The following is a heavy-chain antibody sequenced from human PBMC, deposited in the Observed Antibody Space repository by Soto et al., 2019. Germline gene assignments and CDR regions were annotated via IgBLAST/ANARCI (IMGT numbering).Heavy chain of an antibody. CDR3: ARDWVWNTARYNWFDP. Sequence: QVQLVQSGAEVKKPGSSVKVSCKASGGTFSSYAISWVRQAPGQGLEWMGGIIPIFGTANYAQKFQGRVTITADESTSTAYMELSSLRSEDTAVYYCARDWVWNTARYNWFDPWGQGTPVTVSS. V-gene: IGHV1-69*12. CDR1: GGTFSSYA. J-gene: IGHJ5*02. CDR2: IIPIFGTA. D-gene: IGHD1-1*01.